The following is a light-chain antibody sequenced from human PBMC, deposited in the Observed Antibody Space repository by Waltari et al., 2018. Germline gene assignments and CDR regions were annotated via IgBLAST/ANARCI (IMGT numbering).Light chain of an antibody. CDR2: EAR. CDR3: SSYAGNCNLVV. J-gene: IGLJ2*01. Sequence: QCALTQPASVSGSPGQSITISCPGTSSDVGSYNLVSWYQQHPGKAPKLMIYEARKRPSGVSNRFSGSKSGNTASLTISGLQAEDEADYYCSSYAGNCNLVVFGGGTKLTVL. CDR1: SSDVGSYNL. V-gene: IGLV2-23*01.